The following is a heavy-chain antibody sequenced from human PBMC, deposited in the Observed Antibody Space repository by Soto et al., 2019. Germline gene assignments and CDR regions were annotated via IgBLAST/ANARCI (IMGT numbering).Heavy chain of an antibody. CDR2: ISSSGGST. J-gene: IGHJ4*02. D-gene: IGHD5-12*01. CDR1: GFTFSSYA. CDR3: ARDSVATIFDY. Sequence: PGGSLRLSCAASGFTFSSYAMSWVRQAPGKGLEWVSAISSSGGSTYYADSVKGRFTISRDNAKNTLYLQMNSLRAEDTAVYYCARDSVATIFDYWGQGTLVTVSS. V-gene: IGHV3-23*01.